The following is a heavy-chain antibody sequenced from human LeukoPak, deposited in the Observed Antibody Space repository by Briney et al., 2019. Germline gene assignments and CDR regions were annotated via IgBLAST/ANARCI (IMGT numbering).Heavy chain of an antibody. Sequence: GGSLRLSCAASGFTFDDYGMSWVRQAPGKGLEWVSGINWNGGSTGYADSVKGRFTISRDNAKNSLYLQMNSLRAEDTASYYCARSARDLTGYYQKTFYYYYYMDVWGKGTTVTVSS. CDR1: GFTFDDYG. CDR2: INWNGGST. CDR3: ARSARDLTGYYQKTFYYYYYMDV. V-gene: IGHV3-20*04. D-gene: IGHD3-9*01. J-gene: IGHJ6*03.